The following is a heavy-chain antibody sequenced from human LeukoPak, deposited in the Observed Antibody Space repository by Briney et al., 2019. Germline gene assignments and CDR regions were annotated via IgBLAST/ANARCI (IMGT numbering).Heavy chain of an antibody. CDR3: ARDPNVLLWFGELYSSYYYYYMDV. V-gene: IGHV3-23*01. Sequence: GGSLRLSCAASGFTFSSYGMSWVRQAPGKGLEWVSGISGNSGTTYYADSVKGRFTISRDNAKNSLYLQMNSLRAEDTAVYYCARDPNVLLWFGELYSSYYYYYMDVWGKGTTVTISS. J-gene: IGHJ6*03. CDR2: ISGNSGTT. CDR1: GFTFSSYG. D-gene: IGHD3-10*01.